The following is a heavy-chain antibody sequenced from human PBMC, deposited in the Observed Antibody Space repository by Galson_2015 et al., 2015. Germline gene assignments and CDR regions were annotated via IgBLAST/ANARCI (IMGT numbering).Heavy chain of an antibody. CDR2: IIPIFRTA. V-gene: IGHV1-69*13. Sequence: SVKVSCKASGGTFSSYAINWVRQAPGQGLEWVGGIIPIFRTANYAQKFQGRVTITADESTSTAYMDLSSPRSEDTALYYCARAYCSGGSCYSGGQYYYFHMDVWGKGTTVTVSS. J-gene: IGHJ6*03. CDR3: ARAYCSGGSCYSGGQYYYFHMDV. D-gene: IGHD2-15*01. CDR1: GGTFSSYA.